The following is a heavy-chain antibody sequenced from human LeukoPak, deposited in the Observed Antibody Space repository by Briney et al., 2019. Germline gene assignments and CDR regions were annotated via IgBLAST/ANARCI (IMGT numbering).Heavy chain of an antibody. CDR2: INSDGSRI. CDR3: AKSCSSTSCSLDY. Sequence: PGGSLRLSCAASGFTFSNYWMHWVRQAPGKGLVWVSHINSDGSRISNADSVKGRFTISRDNAKNTLYPQMNSLRAEDTAVYYCAKSCSSTSCSLDYWGQGTLVTVSS. V-gene: IGHV3-74*01. CDR1: GFTFSNYW. D-gene: IGHD2-2*01. J-gene: IGHJ4*02.